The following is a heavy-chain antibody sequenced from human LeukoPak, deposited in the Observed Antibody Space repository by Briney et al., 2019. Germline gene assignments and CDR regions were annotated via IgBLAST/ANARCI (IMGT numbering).Heavy chain of an antibody. V-gene: IGHV1-46*01. D-gene: IGHD4-23*01. CDR1: GYTFTSYY. CDR2: INPSGGST. J-gene: IGHJ4*02. Sequence: GASVKVSCKASGYTFTSYYMHWVRQAPGQGLEWMGIINPSGGSTSYAQKFQGRVTMTRNTSTSTVYMELSSLTSDDTALYYCTSSPLRWSLDYWGQGTLVTVSS. CDR3: TSSPLRWSLDY.